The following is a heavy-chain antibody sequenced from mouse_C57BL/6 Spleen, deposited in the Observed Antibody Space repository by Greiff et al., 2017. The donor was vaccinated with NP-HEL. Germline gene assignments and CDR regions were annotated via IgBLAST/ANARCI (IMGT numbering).Heavy chain of an antibody. CDR2: IDPSDSYT. Sequence: QVQLQQPGAELVMPGASVKLSCKASGYTFTSYWMHWVKQRPGQGLEWIGEIDPSDSYTNYNQKFKGKSTLTVDKSSSTDYMQLSSLTSEDSAVYYCARRENYYGNRDAMDYWGQGTSVTVSS. V-gene: IGHV1-69*01. J-gene: IGHJ4*01. CDR3: ARRENYYGNRDAMDY. D-gene: IGHD1-1*01. CDR1: GYTFTSYW.